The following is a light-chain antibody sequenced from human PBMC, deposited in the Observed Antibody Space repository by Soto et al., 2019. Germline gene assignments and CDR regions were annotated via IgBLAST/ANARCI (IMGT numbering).Light chain of an antibody. Sequence: EIVMTQSPATLSVSPGERATLSCRASQSVSSNLAWYHQKPGQAPRLLIYGASTSATGIPARFSGSGSGTEFTRTISSLQSEDFAFYYCQQYNNWPRTFGQGTKVEIK. CDR2: GAS. CDR1: QSVSSN. J-gene: IGKJ1*01. CDR3: QQYNNWPRT. V-gene: IGKV3-15*01.